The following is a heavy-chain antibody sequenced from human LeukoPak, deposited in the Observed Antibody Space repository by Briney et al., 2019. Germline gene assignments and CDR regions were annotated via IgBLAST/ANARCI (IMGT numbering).Heavy chain of an antibody. D-gene: IGHD2-15*01. Sequence: ASVKVSCKASGYTFTSYDINWVRQATGQGLEWMGWMNPNSGNTGYAQKFQGRVTMTRNTSISTAYMELSSLRSEDTAVYYCARASRVNYCSGGSCYRSLIYWGQGTLVTVSS. J-gene: IGHJ4*02. CDR3: ARASRVNYCSGGSCYRSLIY. V-gene: IGHV1-8*01. CDR1: GYTFTSYD. CDR2: MNPNSGNT.